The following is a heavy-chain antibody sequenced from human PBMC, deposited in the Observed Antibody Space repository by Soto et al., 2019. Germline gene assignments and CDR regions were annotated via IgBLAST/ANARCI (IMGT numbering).Heavy chain of an antibody. V-gene: IGHV3-23*01. D-gene: IGHD3-9*01. CDR3: ARHILITILGYYYGMDV. J-gene: IGHJ6*01. CDR1: GFTFSSYA. Sequence: EVRLLESGGGLVQPGGPLRLSCAASGFTFSSYAMSWVRQAPGKGLEWVSTIIGSGGSANYADYVKGRFTISRDSSKNTLYLQMNSLRADDTAVYYCARHILITILGYYYGMDVWGQGTTVTVSS. CDR2: IIGSGGSA.